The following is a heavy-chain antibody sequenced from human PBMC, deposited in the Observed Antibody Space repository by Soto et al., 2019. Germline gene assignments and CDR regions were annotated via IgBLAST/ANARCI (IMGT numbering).Heavy chain of an antibody. CDR2: INHSGST. J-gene: IGHJ5*02. CDR1: GGSFSGYY. D-gene: IGHD3-16*02. CDR3: ARGGNDYVWGSYRDNWFDP. V-gene: IGHV4-34*01. Sequence: LSLTCAVYGGSFSGYYWSWIRQPPGKGLEWIGEINHSGSTNYNPSLKSRVTISVDTSKNQFSLKLSSVTAADTAVYYCARGGNDYVWGSYRDNWFDPWGQGTLVTVSS.